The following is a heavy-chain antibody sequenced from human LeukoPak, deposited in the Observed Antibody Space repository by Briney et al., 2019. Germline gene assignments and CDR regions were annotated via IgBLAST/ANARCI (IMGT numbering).Heavy chain of an antibody. CDR3: ARDLSGRYYYAMDV. CDR1: GGSISTYY. V-gene: IGHV4-59*01. J-gene: IGHJ6*02. Sequence: SETLSLTCTVSGGSISTYYWSWIRQPPGKGLEWIGYIYYSGSTNYNPSLESRVTISVDTSKNQFSLNLSSVTAADTAVYYCARDLSGRYYYAMDVWGQGATVTVSS. CDR2: IYYSGST. D-gene: IGHD3-16*01.